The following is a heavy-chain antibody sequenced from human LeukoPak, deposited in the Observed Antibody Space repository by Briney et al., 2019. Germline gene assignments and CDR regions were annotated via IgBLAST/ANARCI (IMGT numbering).Heavy chain of an antibody. CDR2: IYSGGST. D-gene: IGHD2-15*01. CDR3: AREHPEYCSGGSCYSLDY. J-gene: IGHJ4*02. V-gene: IGHV3-66*01. CDR1: GFTVSSNY. Sequence: GGSLRLSCAASGFTVSSNYMSWVRQAPGKGLEWVSVIYSGGSTYYADSVKGRFTISRDNSKNTLYLQMNSLRAEDTAVYYCAREHPEYCSGGSCYSLDYWGQGTLVTVSS.